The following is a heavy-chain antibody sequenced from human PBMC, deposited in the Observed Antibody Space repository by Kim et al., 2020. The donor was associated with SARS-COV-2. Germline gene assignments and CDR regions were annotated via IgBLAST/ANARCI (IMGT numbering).Heavy chain of an antibody. CDR3: CVTAAQ. CDR2: DPEDDET. Sequence: DPEDDETIYAQKFQGRVTMTEDTSTDTAYMELSSLRSEDTAVYYCCVTAAQWGQGTLVTVSS. V-gene: IGHV1-24*01. J-gene: IGHJ4*02. D-gene: IGHD6-13*01.